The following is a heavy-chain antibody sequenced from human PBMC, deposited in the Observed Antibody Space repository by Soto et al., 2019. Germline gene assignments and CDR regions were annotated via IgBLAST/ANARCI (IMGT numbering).Heavy chain of an antibody. Sequence: SVKVSCKASGGTFSSYAISRVRQAPGQGLEWMGGIIPIFGTANYAQKFQGRVTITADESASTAYMELSSLRSEDTAVYYCARDAGPYSSSWYSCVYYGMDVCVQVTTVTVSS. J-gene: IGHJ6*02. CDR1: GGTFSSYA. D-gene: IGHD6-13*01. V-gene: IGHV1-69*13. CDR3: ARDAGPYSSSWYSCVYYGMDV. CDR2: IIPIFGTA.